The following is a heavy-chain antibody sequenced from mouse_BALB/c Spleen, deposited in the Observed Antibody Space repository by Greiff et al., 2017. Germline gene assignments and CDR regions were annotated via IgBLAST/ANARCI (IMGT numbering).Heavy chain of an antibody. CDR3: ARVTGTKGFAY. CDR2: ISYSGST. Sequence: EVQLQQSGPGLVKPSQSLSLTCTVTGYSITSDYAWNWIRQFPGNKLEWMGYISYSGSTSYNPSLKSRISITRDTSKNQFFLRLNSVTTEDTATYYCARVTGTKGFAYWGQGTLVTVSA. V-gene: IGHV3-2*02. CDR1: GYSITSDYA. D-gene: IGHD4-1*01. J-gene: IGHJ3*01.